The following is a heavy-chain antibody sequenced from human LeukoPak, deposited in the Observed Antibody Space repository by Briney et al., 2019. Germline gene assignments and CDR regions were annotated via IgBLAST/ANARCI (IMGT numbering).Heavy chain of an antibody. Sequence: SETLSLTCTVSGGSISSYYWSWIRQPAGKGLEWIGRIYTSGSTNYNPSLKSRVTMSVDTSKNQFSLKLSSVTAADTAVYYCARGPTYYYDSSGYAFDIWGQGTMVTVSS. J-gene: IGHJ3*02. CDR2: IYTSGST. CDR1: GGSISSYY. CDR3: ARGPTYYYDSSGYAFDI. V-gene: IGHV4-4*07. D-gene: IGHD3-22*01.